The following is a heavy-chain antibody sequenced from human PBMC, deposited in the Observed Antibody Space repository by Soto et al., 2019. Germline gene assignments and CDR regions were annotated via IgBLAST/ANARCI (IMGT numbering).Heavy chain of an antibody. D-gene: IGHD6-6*01. CDR3: ARERYSSSSNWFDP. Sequence: SLRLSCAASGFTFSSYAMHWVRQAPGKGLEWVAVISYDGSNKYYADSVKGRFTISRDNSKNTLYLQMNSLRAEDTAVYYCARERYSSSSNWFDPWGQGTLVTVSS. CDR2: ISYDGSNK. CDR1: GFTFSSYA. V-gene: IGHV3-30-3*01. J-gene: IGHJ5*02.